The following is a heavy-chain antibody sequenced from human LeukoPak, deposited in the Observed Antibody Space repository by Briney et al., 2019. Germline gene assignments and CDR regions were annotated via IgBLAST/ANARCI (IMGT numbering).Heavy chain of an antibody. D-gene: IGHD6-13*01. Sequence: PGGTLRLSCAASGFTFSDYYMSWIRQAPGKGLEWVSYISSSGSTIYYADSVKGRFTISRDNAKNSLYLQMNSLRAEDTAVYYCARDQGIVAAAGTFFDYWGQGTLVTVSS. CDR1: GFTFSDYY. CDR3: ARDQGIVAAAGTFFDY. J-gene: IGHJ4*02. CDR2: ISSSGSTI. V-gene: IGHV3-11*04.